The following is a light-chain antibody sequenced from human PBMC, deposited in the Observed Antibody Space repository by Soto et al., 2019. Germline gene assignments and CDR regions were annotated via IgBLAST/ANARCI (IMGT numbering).Light chain of an antibody. CDR3: QQYNNWPLT. V-gene: IGKV3-15*01. CDR1: HSVFSN. CDR2: GAS. Sequence: EIVMTQSPATLSVSPGERATLSCRASHSVFSNLAWYQHKPGQAPRLLIYGASTGATGIPARFSGSGSGTEFTLTISSLQSEDFAVYYCQQYNNWPLTFGQGTRLEIK. J-gene: IGKJ5*01.